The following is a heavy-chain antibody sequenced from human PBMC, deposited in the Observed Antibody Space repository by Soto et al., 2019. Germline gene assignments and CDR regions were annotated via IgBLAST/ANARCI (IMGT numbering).Heavy chain of an antibody. V-gene: IGHV1-2*04. J-gene: IGHJ6*02. D-gene: IGHD6-19*01. Sequence: ASVKVSCKAAGYTFTGYYMHWGRQAPGQGLEWMGWINPNSGGTNYAQKFQGWVTMTRDTSISTAYMELSRLRSDDTAVYYCARGVAGNYYYGMDVWGQGTTVTVSS. CDR3: ARGVAGNYYYGMDV. CDR2: INPNSGGT. CDR1: GYTFTGYY.